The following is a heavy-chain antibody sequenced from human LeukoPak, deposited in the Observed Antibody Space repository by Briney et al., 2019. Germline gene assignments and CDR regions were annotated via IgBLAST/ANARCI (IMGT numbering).Heavy chain of an antibody. CDR2: ISGSGGST. CDR1: GFTFSSYA. J-gene: IGHJ6*02. V-gene: IGHV3-23*01. D-gene: IGHD2-15*01. CDR3: ARDKSKVVSPFYYYYYGMDV. Sequence: GGSLRLSCAASGFTFSSYAMSWVRQAPGKGLEWVSAISGSGGSTYYADSVKGRFTISRDNSKNTLYLQMNSLRAEDTAVYYCARDKSKVVSPFYYYYYGMDVWSQGTTVTVSS.